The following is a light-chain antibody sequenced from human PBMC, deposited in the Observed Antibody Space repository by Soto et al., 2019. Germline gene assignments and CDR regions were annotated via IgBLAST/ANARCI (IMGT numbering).Light chain of an antibody. CDR1: SSNIGTYT. CDR3: QSYDSSLSGYV. Sequence: QSVLTQPPSASGTPGQRVTISCSGGSSNIGTYTVKWFQQLPGTAPKLLIYGNSNRPSGVPDRFSGSKSGTSASLAITGLQAEDEADYYCQSYDSSLSGYVFGTGTKLTVL. V-gene: IGLV1-40*01. J-gene: IGLJ1*01. CDR2: GNS.